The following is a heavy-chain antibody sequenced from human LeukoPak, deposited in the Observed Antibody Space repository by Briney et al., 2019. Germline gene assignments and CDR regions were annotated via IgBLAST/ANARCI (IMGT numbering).Heavy chain of an antibody. D-gene: IGHD1-26*01. V-gene: IGHV4-34*01. J-gene: IGHJ4*02. Sequence: SETLSLTCAVYGGSFSGYYWSWIRQPPGKGLEWIGEINHSGSTNYNPSLKSRVTISVDTSKNQFSLKLSPVTAADTAVYYCVLVGATLSFDYWGQGTLVTVSS. CDR1: GGSFSGYY. CDR3: VLVGATLSFDY. CDR2: INHSGST.